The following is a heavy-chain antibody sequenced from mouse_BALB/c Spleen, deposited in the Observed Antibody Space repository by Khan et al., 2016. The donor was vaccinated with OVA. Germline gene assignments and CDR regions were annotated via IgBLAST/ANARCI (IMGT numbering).Heavy chain of an antibody. V-gene: IGHV3-2*02. CDR1: GYSITSGYG. Sequence: EVELVESGPGLVKPSQSLSLTCTVTGYSITSGYGWNWIRQFPGNKLEWMGYISYSGSTNYNPFLKSRISITRDTSKYQFFLQLNSVTTEDTATYYCDRTTRKKYWGQGTTLTVSS. CDR2: ISYSGST. CDR3: DRTTRKKY. D-gene: IGHD2-12*01. J-gene: IGHJ2*01.